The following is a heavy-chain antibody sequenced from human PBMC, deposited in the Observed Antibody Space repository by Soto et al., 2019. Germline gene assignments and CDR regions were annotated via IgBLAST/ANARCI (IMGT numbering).Heavy chain of an antibody. CDR3: TTLSPSYCSSNSCYVHDDFDI. J-gene: IGHJ3*02. CDR2: IRSKANSYAT. D-gene: IGHD2-2*01. CDR1: GFTFSGSA. V-gene: IGHV3-73*01. Sequence: GGSLRLSCAASGFTFSGSAMHWVRQASGKGLEWVGRIRSKANSYATAYAASVKGRFTISRDDSKNTAYLQMNSLKTEDTAVYYCTTLSPSYCSSNSCYVHDDFDIWGQGTTVTVSS.